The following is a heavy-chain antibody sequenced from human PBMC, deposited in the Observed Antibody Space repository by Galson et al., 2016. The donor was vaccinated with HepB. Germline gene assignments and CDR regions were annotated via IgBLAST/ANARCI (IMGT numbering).Heavy chain of an antibody. V-gene: IGHV3-74*01. J-gene: IGHJ4*02. CDR2: ISPGGTST. D-gene: IGHD6-25*01. Sequence: SLRLSCAASGFIVSDYWAHWVRQPPGKGLVWVSRISPGGTSTAYADSVKGRFTISRDNAKNTLYLQMNSLRAEDTAVYFCAAHKRQRVSDYEDYWGQGILVSVSS. CDR1: GFIVSDYW. CDR3: AAHKRQRVSDYEDY.